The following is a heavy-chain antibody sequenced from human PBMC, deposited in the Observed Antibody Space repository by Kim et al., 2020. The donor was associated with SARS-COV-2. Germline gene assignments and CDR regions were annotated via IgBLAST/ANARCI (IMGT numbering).Heavy chain of an antibody. CDR3: AKVPDYYGSGSPDY. D-gene: IGHD3-10*01. V-gene: IGHV3-23*01. J-gene: IGHJ4*02. Sequence: EDSVKGRFTISRDNSKNTLYLQMNSLRAEDTAVYYCAKVPDYYGSGSPDYWGQGTLVTVSS.